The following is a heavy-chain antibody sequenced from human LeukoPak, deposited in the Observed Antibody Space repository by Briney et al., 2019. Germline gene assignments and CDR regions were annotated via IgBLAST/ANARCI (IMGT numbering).Heavy chain of an antibody. Sequence: SETLSLTCTVSGGSISRSNYYWGWIRQPPGKGLEWIATWSSRGNTNYSPSLRSRVTISVDTSKNQFSLKLDSVTVADTAVYYCSRETGEAGVDPWGQGTLVTVSS. CDR1: GGSISRSNYY. CDR2: WSSRGNT. CDR3: SRETGEAGVDP. V-gene: IGHV4-39*07. D-gene: IGHD6-19*01. J-gene: IGHJ5*02.